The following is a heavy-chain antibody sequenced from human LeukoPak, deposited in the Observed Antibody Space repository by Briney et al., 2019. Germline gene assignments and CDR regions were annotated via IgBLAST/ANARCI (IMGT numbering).Heavy chain of an antibody. CDR1: GGSISSYY. V-gene: IGHV4-59*01. CDR3: ARGVYDSSGYPYYYYGMDV. CDR2: IYYSGST. Sequence: SETLSLTCTVSGGSISSYYWSWIRQPPGKGLEWIGYIYYSGSTNYNPSLKSRVTISVDTSKNQFSLKLSSVTAADTAVYYCARGVYDSSGYPYYYYGMDVWGQGTTVTVSS. D-gene: IGHD3-22*01. J-gene: IGHJ6*02.